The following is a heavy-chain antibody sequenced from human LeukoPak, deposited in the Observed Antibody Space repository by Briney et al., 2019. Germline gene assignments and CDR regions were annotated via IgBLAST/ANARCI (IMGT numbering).Heavy chain of an antibody. CDR1: GYTFTSYY. Sequence: ASVKVSCKASGYTFTSYYMHWVRQAPGQGLEWMGIINPSGGSTSYAQKFQGRVTMTRDTSTSTVYMELSSLRSEDTAVYYCARHDWRTYYYDSSGYYPLDYWGQGTLVTVSS. J-gene: IGHJ4*02. CDR2: INPSGGST. D-gene: IGHD3-22*01. CDR3: ARHDWRTYYYDSSGYYPLDY. V-gene: IGHV1-46*01.